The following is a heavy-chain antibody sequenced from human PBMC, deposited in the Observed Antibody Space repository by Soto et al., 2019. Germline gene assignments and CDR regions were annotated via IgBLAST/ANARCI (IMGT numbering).Heavy chain of an antibody. CDR2: IRSKAYGGTT. CDR1: GFTFGDYA. J-gene: IGHJ3*02. D-gene: IGHD6-6*01. CDR3: TREPIAARPSSAFDI. V-gene: IGHV3-49*04. Sequence: GGSLRLSCTASGFTFGDYAMSWVRQAPGKGLEWVGFIRSKAYGGTTEYAASVKGRFTISRDDSKSIAYLQMNSLKPEDTAVYYCTREPIAARPSSAFDIWGQGTMVTVSS.